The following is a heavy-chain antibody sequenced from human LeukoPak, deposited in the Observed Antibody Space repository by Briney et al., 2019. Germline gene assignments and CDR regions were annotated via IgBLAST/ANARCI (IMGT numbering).Heavy chain of an antibody. Sequence: GRSLRLSCAASGFTFSSYGMHWVRQAPGKGLEWVAVIWYDGSNKYYADSVKGRFTISRDNAKNSLYLQMNSLRAEDSAVYYCARGFLDYWGQGTLVTVSS. V-gene: IGHV3-33*03. CDR2: IWYDGSNK. CDR3: ARGFLDY. D-gene: IGHD3-3*01. J-gene: IGHJ4*02. CDR1: GFTFSSYG.